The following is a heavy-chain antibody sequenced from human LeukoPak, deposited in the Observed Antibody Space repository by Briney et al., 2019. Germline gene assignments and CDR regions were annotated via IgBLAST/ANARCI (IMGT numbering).Heavy chain of an antibody. Sequence: GGSLRLSCAASGFTFSSYAMSWVRQAPGKGLEWVSAISGSGGSTYYADSVKGRFTISRDNSKNTLYLQMNSLRAEDTAVYYCAKLEYSSGWFNYYYYGMDVWGQGTTVTVSS. CDR1: GFTFSSYA. CDR3: AKLEYSSGWFNYYYYGMDV. V-gene: IGHV3-23*01. J-gene: IGHJ6*02. D-gene: IGHD6-19*01. CDR2: ISGSGGST.